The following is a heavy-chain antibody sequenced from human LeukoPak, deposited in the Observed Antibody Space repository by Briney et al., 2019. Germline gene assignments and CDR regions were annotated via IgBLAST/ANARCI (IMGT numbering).Heavy chain of an antibody. CDR2: IYPGDSDT. V-gene: IGHV5-51*01. CDR1: GYSFTNYW. Sequence: GESLKISCKGSGYSFTNYWIGWVRQMPGKGLEWMGIIYPGDSDTRYSPSFQGQVTISADKSISTAYLQWSSLKASDTAMYYCARHPAYCSSTSCYSPGDYYFDYWGQGTLVTVSS. D-gene: IGHD2-2*01. CDR3: ARHPAYCSSTSCYSPGDYYFDY. J-gene: IGHJ4*02.